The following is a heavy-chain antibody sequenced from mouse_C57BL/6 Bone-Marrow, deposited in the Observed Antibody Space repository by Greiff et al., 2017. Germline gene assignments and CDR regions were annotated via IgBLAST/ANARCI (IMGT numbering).Heavy chain of an antibody. CDR3: TRPDYGSFFAY. V-gene: IGHV1-15*01. CDR2: IDPETGGT. CDR1: GYTFTDYE. D-gene: IGHD1-1*01. Sequence: VKVVESGAELVRPGASVTLSCKASGYTFTDYEMHWVKQTPVHGLEWIGAIDPETGGTAYNQKFKGKAILTADKSSSTAYLELRSLTSEDSAVYYCTRPDYGSFFAYWGQGTLVTVSA. J-gene: IGHJ3*01.